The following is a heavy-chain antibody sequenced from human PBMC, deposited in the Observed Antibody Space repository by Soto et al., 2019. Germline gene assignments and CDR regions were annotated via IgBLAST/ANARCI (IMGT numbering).Heavy chain of an antibody. V-gene: IGHV3-23*01. D-gene: IGHD3-3*01. CDR2: ISSSGYGT. CDR1: GFTFSTYA. J-gene: IGHJ6*02. CDR3: AKIGDFWSWGMDV. Sequence: EVQLLESGGDLIQPGGSLRLSCAASGFTFSTYAMTWVRQAPGKGLEWVAIISSSGYGTYYVDSVKARFTISRDNSRDTLNLQMTSLRAEDPAVYYCAKIGDFWSWGMDVWGQGTTVSVSS.